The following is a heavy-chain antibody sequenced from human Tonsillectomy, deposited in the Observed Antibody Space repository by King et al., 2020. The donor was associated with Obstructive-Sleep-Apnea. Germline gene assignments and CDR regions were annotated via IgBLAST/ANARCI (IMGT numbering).Heavy chain of an antibody. J-gene: IGHJ6*02. V-gene: IGHV3-11*01. Sequence: VQLVESGGGLVKPGGSLRLSCAASGFTFSDYYMSWIRQAPGKGLEWVSYISSGSTIYYADSVKGRFTISRDNAKNSLYLQMNSLRAEDTAVYYCARDLGVDVWGQGTTVTVSS. CDR3: ARDLGVDV. CDR1: GFTFSDYY. D-gene: IGHD3-10*01. CDR2: ISSGSTI.